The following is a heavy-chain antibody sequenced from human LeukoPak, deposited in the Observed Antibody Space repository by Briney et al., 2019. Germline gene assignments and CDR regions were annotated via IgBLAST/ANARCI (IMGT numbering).Heavy chain of an antibody. CDR3: ARDNNRKDDS. D-gene: IGHD1-14*01. CDR2: IKQDRSEK. J-gene: IGHJ5*02. CDR1: GFTFTNYW. V-gene: IGHV3-7*01. Sequence: PGGSLRLSCAASGFTFTNYWMSWVRQAPGKGLELVANIKQDRSEKYYVDSAKGRFTISRDNAKNSLYLQMNSLRAEDTAVYYCARDNNRKDDSWGQGTLVTVSS.